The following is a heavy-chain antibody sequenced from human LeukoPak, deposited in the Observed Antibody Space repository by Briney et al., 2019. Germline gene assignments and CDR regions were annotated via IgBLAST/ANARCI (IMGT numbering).Heavy chain of an antibody. V-gene: IGHV1-2*04. Sequence: EASVKVSCKASGYTFTGYYIHWVRQAPGQGLEWMGWINPSSGGTNYAQKFQGWVTMTRDTSISTAYMELSRLRSDDTAVYYCAREGNYGDYEPGDFDYWGQGTLVTVSS. CDR2: INPSSGGT. J-gene: IGHJ4*02. D-gene: IGHD4-17*01. CDR3: AREGNYGDYEPGDFDY. CDR1: GYTFTGYY.